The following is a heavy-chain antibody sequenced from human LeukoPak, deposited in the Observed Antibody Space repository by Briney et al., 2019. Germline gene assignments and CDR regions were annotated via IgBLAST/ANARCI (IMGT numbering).Heavy chain of an antibody. CDR3: ARHHDSSGFYFDY. CDR1: GGSISIYY. D-gene: IGHD3-22*01. J-gene: IGHJ4*02. Sequence: SETLSLTCTVSGGSISIYYWSWIRQPPGKGLEWIGYIYYSGSTDYNPSLQSRLTISVDTSKNQFSLKLRSVTAADTAVYYCARHHDSSGFYFDYWGQGTLVTVSS. CDR2: IYYSGST. V-gene: IGHV4-59*08.